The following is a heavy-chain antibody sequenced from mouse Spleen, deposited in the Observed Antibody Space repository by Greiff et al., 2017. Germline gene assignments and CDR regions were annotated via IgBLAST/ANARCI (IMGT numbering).Heavy chain of an antibody. CDR1: GYTFTCYW. J-gene: IGHJ1*01. Sequence: QVQLQQPGAELVKPGASVKMSCQASGYTFTCYWLTWVKQRPGQGLEWIGYIYPGSGSTNYNEKFKSKATLTVDTSSSTAYMQLSSLTSEDSAVYYCARSDGYWYFDVWGAGTTVTVSS. D-gene: IGHD2-3*01. CDR3: ARSDGYWYFDV. V-gene: IGHV1-55*01. CDR2: IYPGSGST.